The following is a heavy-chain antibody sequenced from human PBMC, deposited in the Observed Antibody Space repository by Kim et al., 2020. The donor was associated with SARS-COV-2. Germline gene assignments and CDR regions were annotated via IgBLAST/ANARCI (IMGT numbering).Heavy chain of an antibody. CDR3: ARGRRGVIIVGYYYYMDV. Sequence: ASVKVSCKPSGYTFTSYDINWVRQATGQGLEWMGWMNPNSGNTGYAQKFQGRVTMTRNTSISTAYMELSSLRSEDTAVYYCARGRRGVIIVGYYYYMDVWGKGTTVTVSS. V-gene: IGHV1-8*01. CDR2: MNPNSGNT. CDR1: GYTFTSYD. J-gene: IGHJ6*03. D-gene: IGHD3-10*01.